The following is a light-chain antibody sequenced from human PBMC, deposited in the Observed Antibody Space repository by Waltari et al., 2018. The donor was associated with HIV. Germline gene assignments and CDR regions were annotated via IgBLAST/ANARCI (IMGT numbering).Light chain of an antibody. CDR3: QSYDSSLSVWV. CDR1: SSTIGAGYD. CDR2: GHS. V-gene: IGLV1-40*01. Sequence: QSVLTQPPSVSGAPGQRVTISCTGSSSTIGAGYDVHWYQQLPGTAPKLLIYGHSNRPSGVPDRFSGSKSGTSASLAITGLLAEDESDYYCQSYDSSLSVWVFGGGTKLTVL. J-gene: IGLJ3*02.